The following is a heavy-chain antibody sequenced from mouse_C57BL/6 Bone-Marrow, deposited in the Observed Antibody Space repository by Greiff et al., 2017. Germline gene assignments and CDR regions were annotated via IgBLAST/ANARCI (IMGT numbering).Heavy chain of an antibody. CDR3: ARSYYYGRGYFDV. J-gene: IGHJ1*03. Sequence: VQLKESGPELVKPGASVKISCKASGYSFTDYNMNWVKQSNGTSLEWIGVINPNYGTTSYNQKFKGKATLTVDQSSSTAYMQLNSLTSEDSAVYYCARSYYYGRGYFDVWGTGTTVTVSS. V-gene: IGHV1-39*01. CDR1: GYSFTDYN. CDR2: INPNYGTT. D-gene: IGHD1-1*01.